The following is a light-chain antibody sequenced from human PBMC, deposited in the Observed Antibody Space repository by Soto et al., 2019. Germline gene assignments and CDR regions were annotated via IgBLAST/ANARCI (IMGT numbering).Light chain of an antibody. CDR2: AAS. Sequence: DIQMTQSPSSLSASVGDRVTITCRASQSISSYLNWYQQKPGKAPKLLIYAASSLQSGVPSRFSGSGSGTDFPLTISSLQPEDFATYYCQQSYSTPPWKFGQGTRWIS. V-gene: IGKV1-39*01. J-gene: IGKJ1*01. CDR3: QQSYSTPPWK. CDR1: QSISSY.